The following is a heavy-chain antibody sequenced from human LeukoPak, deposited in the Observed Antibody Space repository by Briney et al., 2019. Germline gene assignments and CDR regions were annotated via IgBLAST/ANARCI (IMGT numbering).Heavy chain of an antibody. V-gene: IGHV4-30-4*08. CDR2: IYYSGST. CDR1: GGSISSGDYY. D-gene: IGHD2/OR15-2a*01. J-gene: IGHJ4*02. CDR3: ARYPRPSVTFDY. Sequence: PLQTLSLTCTVSGGSISSGDYYWSWIRQPPGKGLEWIGYIYYSGSTYYNPSLKSRVTISVDTSKNQFSLKLSSVPAADTAVYYCARYPRPSVTFDYWGQGTLVTVSS.